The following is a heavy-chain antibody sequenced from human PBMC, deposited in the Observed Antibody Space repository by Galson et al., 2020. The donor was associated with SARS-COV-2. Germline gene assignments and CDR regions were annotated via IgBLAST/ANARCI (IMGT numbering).Heavy chain of an antibody. D-gene: IGHD4-17*01. CDR3: AKDSRGTTETYCDC. CDR2: ISWNGGTI. J-gene: IGHJ4*02. V-gene: IGHV3-9*01. Sequence: GGSLRLSCVASAFTFDDYAMHWVRQAPGKGLEWVASISWNGGTIVYADSVKGRFTISRDNAKNSLYLQMNSLRPEDTASYYCAKDSRGTTETYCDCWGQGTLVTVSS. CDR1: AFTFDDYA.